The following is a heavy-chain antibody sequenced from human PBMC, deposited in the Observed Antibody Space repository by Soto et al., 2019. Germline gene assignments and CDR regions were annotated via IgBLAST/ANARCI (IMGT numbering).Heavy chain of an antibody. V-gene: IGHV3-23*01. Sequence: GGSLRLSCAVSVFTFSNYAMSWVRHAPGKGLKWVASISNSGSRTYYADYVMGRLTISRDNAKKSLHLQMNSLRAEDTAVYYCANGRGFYDSSSYSNGMDAWGQGATVTVSS. J-gene: IGHJ6*02. D-gene: IGHD3-22*01. CDR3: ANGRGFYDSSSYSNGMDA. CDR2: ISNSGSRT. CDR1: VFTFSNYA.